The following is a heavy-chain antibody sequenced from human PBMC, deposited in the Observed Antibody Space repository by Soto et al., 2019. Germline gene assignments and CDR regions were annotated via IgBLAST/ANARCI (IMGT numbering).Heavy chain of an antibody. D-gene: IGHD3-22*01. Sequence: EVQLLESGGGLVQPGGSLRLSCAASGFTFGTYAKNWVRQAPGKGLEWVSGISGSGGSTYYTDSVKGRFTISRDNSKNTLYLQLNSLRADDTAVYYCAKDRSVVTRDWFDPWGQGTLVTVSS. CDR1: GFTFGTYA. CDR2: ISGSGGST. J-gene: IGHJ5*02. V-gene: IGHV3-23*01. CDR3: AKDRSVVTRDWFDP.